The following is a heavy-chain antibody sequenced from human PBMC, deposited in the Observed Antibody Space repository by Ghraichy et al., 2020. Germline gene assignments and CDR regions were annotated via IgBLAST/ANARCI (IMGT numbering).Heavy chain of an antibody. CDR2: IKQDGSEK. Sequence: GGSLRLSCAASGFTFSSYWMSWVRQAPGKGLEWVANIKQDGSEKYYVDSVKGRFTISRDNAKNSLYLQMNSLRAEDTAVYYCARDFAGRHLRFLEWFQTPQFDYWGQGTLVTVSS. V-gene: IGHV3-7*01. CDR3: ARDFAGRHLRFLEWFQTPQFDY. CDR1: GFTFSSYW. J-gene: IGHJ4*02. D-gene: IGHD3-3*01.